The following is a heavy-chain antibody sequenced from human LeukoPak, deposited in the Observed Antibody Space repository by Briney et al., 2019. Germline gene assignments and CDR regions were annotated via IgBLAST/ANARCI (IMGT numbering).Heavy chain of an antibody. CDR1: GYTFTGYY. CDR3: ARGILYNYGSGSYLFDY. V-gene: IGHV1-2*02. CDR2: INPNSGGT. J-gene: IGHJ4*02. D-gene: IGHD3-10*01. Sequence: ASVKVSCKASGYTFTGYYMHWVRQAPGQGLEWMGWINPNSGGTNYAQKFQGRVTMTRDTSASTAYMELSSLRSEGMAVYYCARGILYNYGSGSYLFDYWGQGTLVTVSS.